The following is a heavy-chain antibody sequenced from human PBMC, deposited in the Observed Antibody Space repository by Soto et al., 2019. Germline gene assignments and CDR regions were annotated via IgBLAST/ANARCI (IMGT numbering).Heavy chain of an antibody. J-gene: IGHJ3*02. D-gene: IGHD1-26*01. V-gene: IGHV1-69*01. CDR3: ASRERVDAFDI. CDR1: GGTFSSYA. Sequence: QVQLVQSGAEVKKPGSSVKVSCKASGGTFSSYAISWVRQAPGQGLEWMGGIIPILGSANYAQKFQDRVTITADESTTTTYMELSSLRSKDAAVYYCASRERVDAFDIWGQGTMVTVSS. CDR2: IIPILGSA.